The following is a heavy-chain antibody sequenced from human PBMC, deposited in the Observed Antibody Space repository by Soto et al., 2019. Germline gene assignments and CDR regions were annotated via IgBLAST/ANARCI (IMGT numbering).Heavy chain of an antibody. D-gene: IGHD3-10*01. CDR2: ITDTGGDA. Sequence: GGSLRLSCVASGLTFASRDMSWVRQAPGEGLQWVSTITDTGGDAKYADSVRGRFVISRDNSQKTLYLRMTSLTAEDSAMYFCARGSTDSYPGSRIFDFWGRGTLVTVSS. V-gene: IGHV3-23*01. CDR1: GLTFASRD. J-gene: IGHJ4*02. CDR3: ARGSTDSYPGSRIFDF.